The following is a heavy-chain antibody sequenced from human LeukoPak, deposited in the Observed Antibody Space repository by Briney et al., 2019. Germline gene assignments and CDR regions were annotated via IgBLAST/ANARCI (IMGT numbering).Heavy chain of an antibody. CDR3: ARAASQWLRKNAFDI. D-gene: IGHD5-12*01. CDR1: GGSFSGYY. CDR2: INHSGST. J-gene: IGHJ3*02. V-gene: IGHV4-34*01. Sequence: SETLSLTCAVYGGSFSGYYWSWIRQPPGKGLEWIGEINHSGSTNYNPSLKSRVTISVDTSKNQFSLKLSSVTAADTAVYYCARAASQWLRKNAFDIWGQGTMVTVSS.